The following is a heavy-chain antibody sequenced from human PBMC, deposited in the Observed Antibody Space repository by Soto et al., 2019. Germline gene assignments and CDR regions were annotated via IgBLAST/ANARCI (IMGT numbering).Heavy chain of an antibody. CDR1: GGSFSGYY. V-gene: IGHV4-34*01. Sequence: SETLSLTCAVYGGSFSGYYWSWIRQPPGKGLEWIGEINHSGSTNYNPSLKSRVTISVDTSKNQFSLKLSSVTAADTAVYYCARVPRGGSGSYYNPYYYYGMDVWGQGTTVTVS. CDR3: ARVPRGGSGSYYNPYYYYGMDV. D-gene: IGHD3-10*01. CDR2: INHSGST. J-gene: IGHJ6*02.